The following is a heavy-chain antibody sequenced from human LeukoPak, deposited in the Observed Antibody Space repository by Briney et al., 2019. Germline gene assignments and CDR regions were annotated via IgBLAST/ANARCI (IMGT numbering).Heavy chain of an antibody. D-gene: IGHD5-18*01. Sequence: PGGSLRLSCAAPGFIFSDYYMSWVRQAPGQGLEWVSYISSDGSSMYYADSVKGRFTISRDNTKNSLYLQMNGLRAEDTAVYYCALYNFGHFDYWGQGTLVPVSS. J-gene: IGHJ4*02. CDR2: ISSDGSSM. V-gene: IGHV3-11*01. CDR1: GFIFSDYY. CDR3: ALYNFGHFDY.